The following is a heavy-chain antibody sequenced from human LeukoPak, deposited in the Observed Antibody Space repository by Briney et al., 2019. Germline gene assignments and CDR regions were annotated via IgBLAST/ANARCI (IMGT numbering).Heavy chain of an antibody. J-gene: IGHJ4*02. Sequence: SETLSLTCTVSGGSISSCGYYWSWIRQHPGKGLEWIRYIYYSGSTYYNPSLKSRVTISVDTSKNQFSLKLSSVTAADTAVYYCGRVGPYQLLYWGEGTLVTVSS. V-gene: IGHV4-31*03. CDR1: GGSISSCGYY. CDR3: GRVGPYQLLY. CDR2: IYYSGST. D-gene: IGHD2-2*01.